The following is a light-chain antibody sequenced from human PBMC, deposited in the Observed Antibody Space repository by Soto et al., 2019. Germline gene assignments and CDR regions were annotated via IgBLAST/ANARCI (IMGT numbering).Light chain of an antibody. CDR3: SSFVHGTSYV. J-gene: IGLJ1*01. Sequence: TSNDVGRFNYVSWYQHHPGKAPKLIIYDVTKRPSGVPDRFSGSKSGNTAYLTVSGLQAEDEADYFCSSFVHGTSYVFGTGTKVTVL. CDR2: DVT. V-gene: IGLV2-8*01. CDR1: SNDVGRFNY.